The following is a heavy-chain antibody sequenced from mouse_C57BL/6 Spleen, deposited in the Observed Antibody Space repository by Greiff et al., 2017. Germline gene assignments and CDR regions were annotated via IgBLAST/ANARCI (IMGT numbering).Heavy chain of an antibody. V-gene: IGHV1-80*01. D-gene: IGHD1-1*01. CDR3: ASSAYYGSSYWYFDV. Sequence: QVQLQQSGAELVKPGASVKISCKASGYAFSSYWMNWVQQRPGKGLEWLGQIYPGDGDTNYNGKVKGKATLTADKSSSTAYMQLSSLTSEDSAVDFCASSAYYGSSYWYFDVWGTGTTVTVSS. J-gene: IGHJ1*03. CDR1: GYAFSSYW. CDR2: IYPGDGDT.